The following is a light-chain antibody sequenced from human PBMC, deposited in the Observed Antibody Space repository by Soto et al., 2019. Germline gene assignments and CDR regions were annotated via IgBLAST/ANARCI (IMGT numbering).Light chain of an antibody. CDR3: QQFNSYPLT. V-gene: IGKV1D-12*01. Sequence: DIQVTQSPSSVSASVGDRVTITCRASQDIAAYLAWYQHKPGRAPELLIHAASSLQSGVPSRFSGSGSGTDFTLTINSLQPEDFATYYCQQFNSYPLTFGQGTRLEI. J-gene: IGKJ5*01. CDR2: AAS. CDR1: QDIAAY.